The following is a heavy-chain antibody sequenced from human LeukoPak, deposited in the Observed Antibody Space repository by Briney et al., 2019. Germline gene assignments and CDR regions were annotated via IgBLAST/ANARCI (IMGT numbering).Heavy chain of an antibody. J-gene: IGHJ4*02. Sequence: ASMKVSCKASGYTFTGYYMHWVRQAPGQGLEWMGWINPNSGGTNYAQKFQGRVTMTRDTSISTAYMELSRLRSDDTAVYYCARGRGKQQLAYFDYWGQGTLVTVSS. V-gene: IGHV1-2*02. CDR3: ARGRGKQQLAYFDY. D-gene: IGHD6-13*01. CDR1: GYTFTGYY. CDR2: INPNSGGT.